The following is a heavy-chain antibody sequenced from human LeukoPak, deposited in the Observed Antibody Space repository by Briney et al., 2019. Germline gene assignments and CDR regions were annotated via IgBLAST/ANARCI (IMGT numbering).Heavy chain of an antibody. CDR1: GGSIGSYY. Sequence: SETLSLTCTVSGGSIGSYYWSWIRQPPGKGLEWIGDMYYTGSTNYNPSLKSRVTISVDTSKNQFSLKMNSVTAADTAVYYCARGGSSFAYWGQGTLVTVSS. CDR3: ARGGSSFAY. CDR2: MYYTGST. V-gene: IGHV4-59*01. D-gene: IGHD1-26*01. J-gene: IGHJ4*02.